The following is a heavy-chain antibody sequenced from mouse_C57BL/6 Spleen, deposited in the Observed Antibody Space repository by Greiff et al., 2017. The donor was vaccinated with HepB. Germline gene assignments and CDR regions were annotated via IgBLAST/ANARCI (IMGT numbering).Heavy chain of an antibody. Sequence: QVQLQQSGAELVRPGASVTLSCKASGYTFTDYEMHWVKQTPVHGLEWIGAIDPETGGTAYNQKFKGKAILTADKSSSTAYMELRSLTSEDSAVYYCTRRQTAQAYYAMDYWGQRTSVTVSS. D-gene: IGHD3-2*02. CDR2: IDPETGGT. CDR1: GYTFTDYE. V-gene: IGHV1-15*01. CDR3: TRRQTAQAYYAMDY. J-gene: IGHJ4*01.